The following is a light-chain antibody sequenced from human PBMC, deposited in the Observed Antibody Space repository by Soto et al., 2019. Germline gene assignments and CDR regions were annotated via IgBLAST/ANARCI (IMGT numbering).Light chain of an antibody. V-gene: IGKV3-11*01. CDR1: QSVSRY. CDR3: QQCSSWPRLT. CDR2: DAS. J-gene: IGKJ4*01. Sequence: EIVLTQSPATLSLSPGERATLSCRASQSVSRYLAWYQQKPGQAPRLLIYDASNRATGIPARFSGSGSGTDFTLTISSLEPEDFAVYYCQQCSSWPRLTFGGGTKVEIK.